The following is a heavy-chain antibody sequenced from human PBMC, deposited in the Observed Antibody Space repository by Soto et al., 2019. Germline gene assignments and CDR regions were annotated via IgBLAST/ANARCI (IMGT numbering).Heavy chain of an antibody. J-gene: IGHJ4*02. Sequence: HLQLQESGPGLGKRSGTLSLTCTVSGGYFSSSSYYWGWIRQPPGKGLEWIGSIYYSGSTYYNPSLKSRVPSSVDTSRNQSSLNLSSVTAADTAVYYYSRHYKECFAYWGQGSLVAVS. CDR2: IYYSGST. D-gene: IGHD3-3*01. V-gene: IGHV4-39*01. CDR3: SRHYKECFAY. CDR1: GGYFSSSSYY.